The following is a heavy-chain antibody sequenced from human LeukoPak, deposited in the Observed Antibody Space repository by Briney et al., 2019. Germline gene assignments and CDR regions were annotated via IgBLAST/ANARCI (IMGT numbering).Heavy chain of an antibody. CDR3: ATKEPSTSGWSY. CDR1: GFTFNRDW. J-gene: IGHJ4*02. Sequence: PGGSLRLSCAASGFTFNRDWTAWVRQAPGKGLEWVVNIKEDGSEKNYVDSVKGRFTISRDNAVNSVYLQMNDLRAGDTGVYYCATKEPSTSGWSYWGQGTLVTVSS. CDR2: IKEDGSEK. V-gene: IGHV3-7*01. D-gene: IGHD6-19*01.